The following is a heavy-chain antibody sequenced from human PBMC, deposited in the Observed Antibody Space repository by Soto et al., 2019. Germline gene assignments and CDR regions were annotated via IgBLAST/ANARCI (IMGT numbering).Heavy chain of an antibody. Sequence: EVQLLESGGGLVQRGGSLTLSCTASGLTLSGYSMNWVRQAPGKGLEWVSFISSSGTTIYYADSVKGRFTISRDNAKNSLSLQMTSLRDEDTAVYYCPRDALRGDFWSGATLLDPWGQGTLVTVSS. CDR1: GLTLSGYS. CDR2: ISSSGTTI. D-gene: IGHD3-3*01. CDR3: PRDALRGDFWSGATLLDP. V-gene: IGHV3-48*02. J-gene: IGHJ5*02.